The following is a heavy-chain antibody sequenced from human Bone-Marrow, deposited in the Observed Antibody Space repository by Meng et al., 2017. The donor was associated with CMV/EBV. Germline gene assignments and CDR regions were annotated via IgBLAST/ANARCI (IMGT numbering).Heavy chain of an antibody. CDR2: INPNSGGT. CDR3: ARMGYYDFWSGFYGMDV. Sequence: ASVKVSCKASGYTFTGYYMHWVRQAPGQGLEWMGWINPNSGGTNYAQKFQGRVTMTRDTSISTAYMELSRLRSEDTAVYYCARMGYYDFWSGFYGMDVWGQGTTVTVSS. V-gene: IGHV1-2*02. J-gene: IGHJ6*02. D-gene: IGHD3-3*01. CDR1: GYTFTGYY.